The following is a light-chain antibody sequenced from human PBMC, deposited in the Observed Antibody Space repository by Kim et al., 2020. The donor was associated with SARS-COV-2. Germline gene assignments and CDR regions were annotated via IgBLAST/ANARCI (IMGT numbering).Light chain of an antibody. CDR3: QACDSSTGV. V-gene: IGLV3-1*01. Sequence: SYELTQPPSVSVSPGQTATITCPGHKLGDKYTCWYRQKPGQSPVLVIYEDRKRPSGIPERFSGSNSGNTATLTISGTQAMDEADYYCQACDSSTGVFGGG. J-gene: IGLJ3*02. CDR2: EDR. CDR1: KLGDKY.